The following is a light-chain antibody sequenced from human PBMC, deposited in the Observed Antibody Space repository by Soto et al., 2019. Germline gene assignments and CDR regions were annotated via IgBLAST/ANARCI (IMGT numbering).Light chain of an antibody. J-gene: IGKJ1*01. CDR3: QQYNSYPWT. CDR1: QSISRY. CDR2: GAN. V-gene: IGKV1-39*01. Sequence: DIQLTQSPSSLSASVGDRITITCRSSQSISRYLNWYQQRPGTAPKVMIFGANSLQSGVPSRFSGSGSGTEFTLTISSLQPDDVATYYCQQYNSYPWTLGQGTKVDIK.